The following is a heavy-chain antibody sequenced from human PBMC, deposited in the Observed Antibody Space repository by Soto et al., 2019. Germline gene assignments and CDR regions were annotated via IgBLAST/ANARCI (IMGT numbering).Heavy chain of an antibody. CDR1: GGSISTYY. J-gene: IGHJ3*02. CDR2: IYYSGST. V-gene: IGHV4-59*01. D-gene: IGHD3-16*01. Sequence: SETLSLTCTVSGGSISTYYWSWMRQPPGKGLEWIGYIYYSGSTNSNPSLKSRVTISEDTSKNQLSLKLSSVTAADTAVYYCARDAGGRGNGAFDIWAKGQWSPSPQ. CDR3: ARDAGGRGNGAFDI.